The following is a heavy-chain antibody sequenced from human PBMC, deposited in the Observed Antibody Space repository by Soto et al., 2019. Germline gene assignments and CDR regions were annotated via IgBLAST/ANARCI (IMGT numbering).Heavy chain of an antibody. D-gene: IGHD3-16*01. Sequence: GASVKVSCKASGYTFTGYYMHWVRQAPGQGLEWMGGISTYSGNTDYAQSLQDRVTMTTDTSTSTVYMELGSLRSDDTAVYYCARGLGTNGLDVWGQGTAVTVSS. CDR3: ARGLGTNGLDV. CDR1: GYTFTGYY. J-gene: IGHJ6*02. CDR2: ISTYSGNT. V-gene: IGHV1-18*04.